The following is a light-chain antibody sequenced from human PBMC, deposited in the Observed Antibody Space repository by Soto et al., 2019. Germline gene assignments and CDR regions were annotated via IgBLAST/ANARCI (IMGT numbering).Light chain of an antibody. CDR2: GAS. Sequence: EIVLTQSPGTLSLSPGEGATLSCRASQSVSSSYLAWYQHKPGQAPRLLIYGASNRATGIPDRFSGSGSGTDFTLTISRLEPEDFAVYYCQQYGSSPPYTFGQGTKLEIK. CDR3: QQYGSSPPYT. CDR1: QSVSSSY. V-gene: IGKV3-20*01. J-gene: IGKJ2*01.